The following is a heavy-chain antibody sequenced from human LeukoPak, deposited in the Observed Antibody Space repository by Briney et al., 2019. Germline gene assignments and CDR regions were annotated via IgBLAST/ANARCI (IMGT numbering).Heavy chain of an antibody. CDR1: GFTFSSYG. CDR2: IRYDGSNK. V-gene: IGHV3-30*02. Sequence: GGSLRLSCAASGFTFSSYGMYWVRQAPGKGLEWVAFIRYDGSNKYYADSVKGRFTVSRDNSKNMLYLQMNSLRAEDTAVYYCARDQGYCSGGSCYSSWFDPWGQGTLVTVSS. J-gene: IGHJ5*02. CDR3: ARDQGYCSGGSCYSSWFDP. D-gene: IGHD2-15*01.